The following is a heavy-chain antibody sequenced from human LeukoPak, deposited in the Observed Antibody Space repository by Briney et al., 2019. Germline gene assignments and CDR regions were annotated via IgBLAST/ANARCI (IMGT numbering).Heavy chain of an antibody. CDR3: AKGLTYYGDYDYFDY. Sequence: GGSLRLSRAASGFTFSSYGMHWVRQAPGKGLEWVAVISYDGSNKYYADSVKGRFTISRDNSKNTLYLQMNSLRAEDTAVYYCAKGLTYYGDYDYFDYWGQGTLVTVSS. CDR1: GFTFSSYG. V-gene: IGHV3-30*18. J-gene: IGHJ4*02. D-gene: IGHD4-17*01. CDR2: ISYDGSNK.